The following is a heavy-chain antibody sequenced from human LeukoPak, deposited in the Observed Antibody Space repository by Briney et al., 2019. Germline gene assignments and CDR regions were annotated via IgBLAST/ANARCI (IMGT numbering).Heavy chain of an antibody. J-gene: IGHJ3*02. D-gene: IGHD1-26*01. CDR1: GYTFTCYY. V-gene: IGHV1-2*02. CDR2: INPNSGGT. Sequence: ASVKVSCEASGYTFTCYYMHWVRQAPGQGLEWMGWINPNSGGTNYAQKFQGRVTMTRDTSISTAYMELSRLRSDDTAVYYCARRGSYPKNDAFDIWGQGTMVTVSS. CDR3: ARRGSYPKNDAFDI.